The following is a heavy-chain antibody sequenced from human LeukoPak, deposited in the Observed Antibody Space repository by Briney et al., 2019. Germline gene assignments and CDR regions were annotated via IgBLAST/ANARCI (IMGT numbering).Heavy chain of an antibody. D-gene: IGHD3-16*01. J-gene: IGHJ4*02. V-gene: IGHV4-34*01. CDR2: INHSGST. CDR3: ARDLWGYYFDY. CDR1: GGSFSSYF. Sequence: SETLSLTCAVFGGSFSSYFWSWIRQSPGKGLEWIGEINHSGSTNYNPSLKSRVTISLGTSKNQFSLKLSSVTAADTAVYYCARDLWGYYFDYWGQGTLVTVSS.